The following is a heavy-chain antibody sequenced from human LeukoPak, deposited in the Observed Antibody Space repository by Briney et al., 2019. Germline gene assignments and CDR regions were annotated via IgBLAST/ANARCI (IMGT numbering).Heavy chain of an antibody. D-gene: IGHD6-25*01. V-gene: IGHV3-30*18. J-gene: IGHJ4*02. CDR2: ISPDGRDK. Sequence: GGSLRLSCAASGFTFSSYAIHWVRQAPGKGLEWVAVISPDGRDKHHADSVKGRFTISRDNSKNTLYLQTNSLRAEDTAVYYCAKDLRRIAAYYFDYWGQGTLVTVSS. CDR1: GFTFSSYA. CDR3: AKDLRRIAAYYFDY.